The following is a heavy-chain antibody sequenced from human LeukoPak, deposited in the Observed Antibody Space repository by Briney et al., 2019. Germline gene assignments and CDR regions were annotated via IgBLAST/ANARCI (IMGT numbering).Heavy chain of an antibody. CDR1: GLTFDDYG. CDR2: INWNGGST. V-gene: IGHV3-20*04. CDR3: AREGDSSGYYYVYYFDY. J-gene: IGHJ4*02. D-gene: IGHD3-22*01. Sequence: GGSLRLSCAASGLTFDDYGMSWVRHAPGKGLEWVSGINWNGGSTGYADSVKGRFTISRDNAKNSLYLQMNSLRAEDTALYYCAREGDSSGYYYVYYFDYWGQGTLVTVSS.